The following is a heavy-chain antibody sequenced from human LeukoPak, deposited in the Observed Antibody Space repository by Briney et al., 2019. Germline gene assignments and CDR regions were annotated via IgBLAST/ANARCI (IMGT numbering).Heavy chain of an antibody. Sequence: PSETLSLTCAVYGETFSGYFWNWIRQPPGKGLEWIGEINHSGSTSNHNPSLKSRVTMSVDTSKNQFSLKLSSVTAADTAVYYCARKSGYARDYWGQGNLVTVSS. D-gene: IGHD5-12*01. CDR1: GETFSGYF. CDR3: ARKSGYARDY. J-gene: IGHJ4*02. V-gene: IGHV4-34*01. CDR2: INHSGSTS.